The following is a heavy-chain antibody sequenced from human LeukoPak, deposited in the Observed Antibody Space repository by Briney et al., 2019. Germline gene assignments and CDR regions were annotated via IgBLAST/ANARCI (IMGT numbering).Heavy chain of an antibody. J-gene: IGHJ4*02. V-gene: IGHV3-48*03. D-gene: IGHD6-13*01. CDR1: GFTFSSYE. CDR3: ARVGVLSSSWLLY. CDR2: ISSRAGTV. Sequence: PGGSLRLSCAASGFTFSSYEMNWISQAPGKGLEWVSSISSRAGTVYYADSVKGRFAVSRDNAKNSLFLQMNNLRVEDTALYYCARVGVLSSSWLLYWGQGTLVTVSS.